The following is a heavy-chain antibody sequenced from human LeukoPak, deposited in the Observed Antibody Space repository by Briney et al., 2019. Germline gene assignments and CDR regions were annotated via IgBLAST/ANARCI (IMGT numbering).Heavy chain of an antibody. V-gene: IGHV4-34*01. CDR1: GGSFSGYY. CDR3: ARGGVPTYYDFWSGLRNYFDY. J-gene: IGHJ4*02. CDR2: INHSGST. Sequence: SETLSLTCAVYGGSFSGYYWSWIRQPPGKGLEWIGEINHSGSTNYNPSLKSRVTISVDTSKKQFSLKLSSVTAADTAVYYRARGGVPTYYDFWSGLRNYFDYWGQGTLVTVSS. D-gene: IGHD3-3*01.